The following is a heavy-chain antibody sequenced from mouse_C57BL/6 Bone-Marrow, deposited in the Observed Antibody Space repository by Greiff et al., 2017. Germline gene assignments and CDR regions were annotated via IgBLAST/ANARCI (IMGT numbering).Heavy chain of an antibody. V-gene: IGHV1-63*01. Sequence: QVQLQQSGAELVRPGTSVKMSCKASGYTFTNYWIGWAKQRPGHGLEWIGDIYPGGGYTNYNEKFKGKATLTADKSSSTAYMQFSSLTSEDSAIYYCARREIAHYYGSSYWYFDVWGTGTTVTVSS. CDR2: IYPGGGYT. CDR3: ARREIAHYYGSSYWYFDV. D-gene: IGHD1-1*01. J-gene: IGHJ1*03. CDR1: GYTFTNYW.